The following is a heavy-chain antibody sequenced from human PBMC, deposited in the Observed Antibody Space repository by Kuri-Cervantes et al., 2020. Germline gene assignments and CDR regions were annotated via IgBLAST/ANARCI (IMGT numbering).Heavy chain of an antibody. V-gene: IGHV3-23*01. CDR1: GFTFSSYA. Sequence: GESLKISCAASGFTFSSYAMSWVRQAPGKGLEWVSAISGSGGSTYYADSVKGRFTISRDNSKITLYLQMNSLGAEDTAVYYCAKGDCSSTISCYRFDYWGQGTLVTVSS. J-gene: IGHJ4*02. D-gene: IGHD2-2*01. CDR2: ISGSGGST. CDR3: AKGDCSSTISCYRFDY.